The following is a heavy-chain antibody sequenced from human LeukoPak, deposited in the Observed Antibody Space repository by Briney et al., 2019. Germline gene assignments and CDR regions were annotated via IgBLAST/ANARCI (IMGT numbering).Heavy chain of an antibody. V-gene: IGHV1-2*02. CDR3: ARDIGNGRDFDY. D-gene: IGHD1-1*01. Sequence: ASVKVSCKASGYTFTGYYMHWVRQAPGQGLEWMGWINPNSGGTNYAQKFQGRVTITRDTSISTAYMELSRLRSDDTAVYYCARDIGNGRDFDYWGQGTRVTVSS. CDR1: GYTFTGYY. J-gene: IGHJ4*02. CDR2: INPNSGGT.